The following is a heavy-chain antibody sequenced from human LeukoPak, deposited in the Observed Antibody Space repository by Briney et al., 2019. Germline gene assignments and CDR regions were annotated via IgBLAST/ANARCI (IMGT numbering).Heavy chain of an antibody. Sequence: GRSLRLSCAASGFTFDDYAMHWVRLAPGKGLEWVSGISWNSGSIGYADSVKGRFTISRGNAKNSLYLQMNSLRAEDTALYYCAKGEELGYCSSTSCYTNWFDPWGQGTLVTVSS. J-gene: IGHJ5*02. V-gene: IGHV3-9*01. D-gene: IGHD2-2*02. CDR1: GFTFDDYA. CDR3: AKGEELGYCSSTSCYTNWFDP. CDR2: ISWNSGSI.